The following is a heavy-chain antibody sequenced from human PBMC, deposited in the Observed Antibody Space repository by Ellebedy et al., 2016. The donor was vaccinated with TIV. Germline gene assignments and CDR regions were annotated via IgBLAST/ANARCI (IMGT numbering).Heavy chain of an antibody. CDR1: GGSISSGGYY. D-gene: IGHD2-2*01. V-gene: IGHV4-31*03. CDR3: ARGGVVVPAASDKGFDP. CDR2: IYYSGST. Sequence: SETLSLXCTVSGGSISSGGYYWSWIRQHPGKGLEWIGYIYYSGSTYYNPSLKSRVTISVDTSKNQFSLKLSSVTAADTAVYYCARGGVVVPAASDKGFDPWGQGTLVTVSS. J-gene: IGHJ5*02.